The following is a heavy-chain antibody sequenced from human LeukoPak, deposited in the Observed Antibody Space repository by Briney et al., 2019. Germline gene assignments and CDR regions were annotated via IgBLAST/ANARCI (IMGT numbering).Heavy chain of an antibody. D-gene: IGHD4-17*01. CDR2: ISGSGGST. CDR1: GFTFSSYA. CDR3: AGNDYGDYDDDY. J-gene: IGHJ4*02. V-gene: IGHV3-23*01. Sequence: GGSLRLSCAASGFTFSSYAMSWVRQAPGRGLEWVSAISGSGGSTYYADSVKGRFTISRDNAKNSLYLQMNSLRAEDTAVYYCAGNDYGDYDDDYWGQGTLVTVSS.